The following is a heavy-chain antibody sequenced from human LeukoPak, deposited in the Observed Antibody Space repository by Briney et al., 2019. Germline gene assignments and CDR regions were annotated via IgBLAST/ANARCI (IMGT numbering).Heavy chain of an antibody. J-gene: IGHJ4*02. CDR2: IKSKTDGGTA. V-gene: IGHV3-15*01. Sequence: GGSLRLSCAASGFSFSSYGMNWVRQAPGKGLEWVGRIKSKTDGGTADYAAPVKGRFTISRDDSKNTLYLQMNSLKTEDTAVYYCTTTLGTYYYDSSGYFGYWGQGTLVTVSS. CDR1: GFSFSSYG. D-gene: IGHD3-22*01. CDR3: TTTLGTYYYDSSGYFGY.